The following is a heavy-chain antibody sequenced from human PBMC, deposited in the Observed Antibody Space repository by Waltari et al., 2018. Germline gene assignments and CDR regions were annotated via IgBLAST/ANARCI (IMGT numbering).Heavy chain of an antibody. CDR3: ARVESHHDSIAPNLGGPQNYYYYYGMDV. Sequence: QVQLVQSGAEVKKPGSSVKVSCKASGGTFSSYAISWVRQAPGQGLEWMGGIIPIFGTANYAQKFQGRVTITADESTSTAYMELSSLRSEDTAVYYCARVESHHDSIAPNLGGPQNYYYYYGMDVWGQGTTVTVSS. D-gene: IGHD6-6*01. CDR1: GGTFSSYA. V-gene: IGHV1-69*13. J-gene: IGHJ6*02. CDR2: IIPIFGTA.